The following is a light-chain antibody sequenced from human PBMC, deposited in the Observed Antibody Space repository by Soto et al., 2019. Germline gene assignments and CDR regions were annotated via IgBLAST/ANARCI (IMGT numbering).Light chain of an antibody. CDR1: RSDDGSYKL. J-gene: IGLJ2*01. Sequence: QSVLTQPASVSGSPGQWITISCTGTRSDDGSYKLVSWYQQYPGKPPKLMIYEDDERPSGVSNRFSGSKSGNTASLTISGLQSEDEAGYYCYSYAGRSTSVFGGGTKVTVL. CDR3: YSYAGRSTSV. CDR2: EDD. V-gene: IGLV2-23*01.